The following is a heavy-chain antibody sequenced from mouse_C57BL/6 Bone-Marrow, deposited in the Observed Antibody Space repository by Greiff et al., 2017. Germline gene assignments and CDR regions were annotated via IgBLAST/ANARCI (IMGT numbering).Heavy chain of an antibody. CDR2: ISNLAYSI. Sequence: EVKVEESGGGLVQPGGSLKLSCAASGFTFSDYGMAWVRQAPRKGPEWVAFISNLAYSIYYADTVTGRFTISRENAKNTLYLEMSSLRSEDTAMYYCARRGLKAMDYWGQGTSVTVSS. CDR3: ARRGLKAMDY. D-gene: IGHD3-1*01. J-gene: IGHJ4*01. V-gene: IGHV5-15*04. CDR1: GFTFSDYG.